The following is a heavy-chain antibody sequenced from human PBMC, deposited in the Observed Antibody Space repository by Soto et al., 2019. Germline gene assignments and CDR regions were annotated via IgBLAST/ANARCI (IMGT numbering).Heavy chain of an antibody. J-gene: IGHJ3*02. CDR1: GFTFSSYG. V-gene: IGHV3-33*01. CDR3: AREVLSDTHAFDI. Sequence: GGSLRLSCAASGFTFSSYGMHWVRQAPGKGLEWVAVIWYDGSNKYYADSVKGRFTISRDNSKNTLYLQMNSLRAEDTAVYYCAREVLSDTHAFDIWGQGTMVTVSS. D-gene: IGHD2-2*02. CDR2: IWYDGSNK.